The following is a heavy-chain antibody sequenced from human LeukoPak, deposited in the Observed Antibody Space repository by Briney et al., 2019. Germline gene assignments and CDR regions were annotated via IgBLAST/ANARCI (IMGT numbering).Heavy chain of an antibody. J-gene: IGHJ4*02. D-gene: IGHD3-22*01. V-gene: IGHV3-20*04. CDR2: INWNGGST. CDR3: ARDLPQIEY. CDR1: GFSFDDYD. Sequence: SGGSLRLSCAASGFSFDDYDMNWVRHAPGKGLEWVSGINWNGGSTGYADSVKGRFTISRDNAKNSLYLQMNSLRAGDTALYYCARDLPQIEYWGQGTLDTVSS.